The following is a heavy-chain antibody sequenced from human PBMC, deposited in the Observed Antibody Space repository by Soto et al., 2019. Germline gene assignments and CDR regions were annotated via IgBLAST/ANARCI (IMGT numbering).Heavy chain of an antibody. D-gene: IGHD4-17*01. CDR1: GYTFTSYG. V-gene: IGHV1-18*01. CDR3: ARHWNYGDYVSGYYYYYMDV. CDR2: ISAYNGNT. J-gene: IGHJ6*03. Sequence: ASVKVSCKASGYTFTSYGISWVRQAPGQGLEWMGWISAYNGNTNYAQKLQGRVTMTTDTSTSTAYMELRSLRSDDTAVYYCARHWNYGDYVSGYYYYYMDVWGKGTTVTVSS.